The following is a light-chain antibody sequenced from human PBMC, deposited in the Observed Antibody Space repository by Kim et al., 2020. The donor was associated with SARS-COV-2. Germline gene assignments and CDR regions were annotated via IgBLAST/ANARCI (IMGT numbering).Light chain of an antibody. CDR3: CSYVNTNAFV. Sequence: QSVVTQPASVSGSPGQSITISCTGTSSDIGGYVYVSWYQQHPGKAPKLLIYDVTYRPSGVSNRFSASKSGNTASLTISGLQTDDEADYYCCSYVNTNAFVFGGGTKVTVL. CDR2: DVT. V-gene: IGLV2-14*03. CDR1: SSDIGGYVY. J-gene: IGLJ1*01.